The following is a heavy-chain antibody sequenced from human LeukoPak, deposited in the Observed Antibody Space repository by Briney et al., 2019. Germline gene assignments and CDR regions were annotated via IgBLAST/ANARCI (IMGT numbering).Heavy chain of an antibody. CDR2: IIPIFGTA. V-gene: IGHV1-69*06. CDR3: ARVQPHRIYYDNSDYPTRNDY. CDR1: GGTFSSYA. J-gene: IGHJ4*02. Sequence: ASVKVSCKASGGTFSSYAISWVRQAPGQGLEWMGGIIPIFGTANYAQKFQGRVTITADKSTSTAYMELSSLRSEDTAVYYCARVQPHRIYYDNSDYPTRNDYWGQGTLVTVSS. D-gene: IGHD3-22*01.